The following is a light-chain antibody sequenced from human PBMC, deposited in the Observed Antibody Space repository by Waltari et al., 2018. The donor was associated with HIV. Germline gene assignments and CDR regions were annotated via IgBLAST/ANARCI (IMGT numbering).Light chain of an antibody. Sequence: DIVMTQSPDSLAVSLGERATIKCKYSRSVLYSSNSKNYLARYQQRLGHPPKLLIYWASTREAGVPDRFTGSGSGTDFTLTINNLQAEDAAVYYCHQYYTTPRTFGQGTKVEIK. CDR3: HQYYTTPRT. CDR1: RSVLYSSNSKNY. CDR2: WAS. J-gene: IGKJ1*01. V-gene: IGKV4-1*01.